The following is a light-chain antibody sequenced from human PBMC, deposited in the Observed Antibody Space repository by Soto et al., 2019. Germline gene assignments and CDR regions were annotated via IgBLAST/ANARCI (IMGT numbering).Light chain of an antibody. CDR3: SSYTTISTLVI. CDR1: SSDIGGYDY. V-gene: IGLV2-14*01. CDR2: DVT. J-gene: IGLJ2*01. Sequence: QAASVSGSPGQSITISCTGSSSDIGGYDYVSWYQQHPGKAPKLIIYDVTNRPSGVSNRFSGSKSGNTASLTISGLQAEDESDYYCSSYTTISTLVIFGGGTKLTVL.